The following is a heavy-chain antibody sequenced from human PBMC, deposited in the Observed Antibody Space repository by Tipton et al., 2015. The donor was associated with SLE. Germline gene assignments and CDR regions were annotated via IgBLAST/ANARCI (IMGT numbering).Heavy chain of an antibody. D-gene: IGHD1-26*01. Sequence: TLSLTCTVSGDSISTDNYYWGWTRQPAGKALEWIGHIYFSGQTYYNPSLKSRVTISVDTPKNQFSLKLNSVTATDAAVYYCARASFIVGSTTFWFDPWGQGALVIVSS. CDR3: ARASFIVGSTTFWFDP. V-gene: IGHV4-61*09. J-gene: IGHJ5*02. CDR2: IYFSGQT. CDR1: GDSISTDNYY.